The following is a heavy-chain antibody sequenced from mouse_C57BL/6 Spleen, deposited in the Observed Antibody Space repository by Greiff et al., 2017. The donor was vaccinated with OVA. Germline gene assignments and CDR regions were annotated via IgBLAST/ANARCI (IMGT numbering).Heavy chain of an antibody. CDR1: GYTFTSYW. D-gene: IGHD2-3*01. J-gene: IGHJ2*01. V-gene: IGHV1-52*01. CDR2: IDPSDSEP. Sequence: QVQLQQPGAELVRPGSSVKLSCKASGYTFTSYWMHWVKQRPIQGLEWIGNIDPSDSEPHYNQKLPAKATLTVDKSSSTGYMQLSSLTSEDSAVSFCARGGGPYDGYYDYWGQGTTLTVSS. CDR3: ARGGGPYDGYYDY.